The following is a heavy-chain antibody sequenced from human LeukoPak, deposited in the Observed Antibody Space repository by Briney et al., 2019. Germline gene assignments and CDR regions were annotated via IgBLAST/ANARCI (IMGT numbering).Heavy chain of an antibody. J-gene: IGHJ3*02. CDR1: GFTFSSYG. CDR3: ARALSIIDAFDI. Sequence: PGGSLRLSCAASGFTFSSYGMHWVRQAPGKGLEWVAVISYDGSNKYYADSVKGRFTISRDNSKDTLYLQMNSLRAEDTAVYYCARALSIIDAFDIWGRGTMVTVSS. D-gene: IGHD2/OR15-2a*01. V-gene: IGHV3-30*03. CDR2: ISYDGSNK.